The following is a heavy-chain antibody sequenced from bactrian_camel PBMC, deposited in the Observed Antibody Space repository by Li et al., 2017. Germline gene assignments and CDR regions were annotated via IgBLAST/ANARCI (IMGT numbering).Heavy chain of an antibody. CDR2: INEGGGAT. D-gene: IGHD4*01. CDR1: GFIFGAHA. CDR3: GRGPYSDYGAPEL. J-gene: IGHJ4*01. V-gene: IGHV3S35*01. Sequence: VQLVESGGGLVQPGGSLTLSCAASGFIFGAHAVSWVRQAPGKGLEWVSHINEGGGATFYADSVKGRFTSSRDNAKNTVYLQMNSLKPEDTGVYYCGRGPYSDYGAPELWGQGTQVTVS.